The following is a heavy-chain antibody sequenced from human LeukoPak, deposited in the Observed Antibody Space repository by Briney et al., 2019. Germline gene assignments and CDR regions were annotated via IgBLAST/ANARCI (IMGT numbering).Heavy chain of an antibody. CDR2: ITPSGDST. CDR3: ARDKGMRGSNYYFHY. V-gene: IGHV1-46*01. J-gene: IGHJ4*02. CDR1: GYIFTNYY. Sequence: ASVKVSCKASGYIFTNYYLHWVRQAPGHGLGWMGIITPSGDSTTYAQNFRGRVTMTTDTSTSTVYMELSSLRSDDAAVYYCARDKGMRGSNYYFHYWGQGSLVTVSS. D-gene: IGHD2-8*01.